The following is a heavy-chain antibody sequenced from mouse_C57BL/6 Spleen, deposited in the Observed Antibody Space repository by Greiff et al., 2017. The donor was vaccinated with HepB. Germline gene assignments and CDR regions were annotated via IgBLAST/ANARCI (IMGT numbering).Heavy chain of an antibody. CDR2: IRFKSDNYAT. J-gene: IGHJ4*01. V-gene: IGHV6-3*01. Sequence: EVKLVESGGGLVQPGGSMKVSCVASGFTFSNYWMNWVRQSPEKGLEWVAQIRFKSDNYATHYAESVKGRFTISRDDSKSTVYLQMNNLRAEDTGIYYCTRDCNYSLDYWGQGTSVTVSS. CDR1: GFTFSNYW. CDR3: TRDCNYSLDY. D-gene: IGHD3-3*01.